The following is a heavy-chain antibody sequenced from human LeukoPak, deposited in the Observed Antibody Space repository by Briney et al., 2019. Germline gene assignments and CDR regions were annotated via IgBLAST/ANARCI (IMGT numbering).Heavy chain of an antibody. Sequence: SETLSLTCTVSGGSISSSSYYWGWIRHPGGKGREWMGSIFYSGRTYYNPSPKSRGTIFVHAAKNPFSRKLSSVTAADTAVYYCARQIYGSGKSDYWGQGTLVTVSS. CDR2: IFYSGRT. CDR1: GGSISSSSYY. V-gene: IGHV4-39*01. D-gene: IGHD3-10*01. J-gene: IGHJ4*02. CDR3: ARQIYGSGKSDY.